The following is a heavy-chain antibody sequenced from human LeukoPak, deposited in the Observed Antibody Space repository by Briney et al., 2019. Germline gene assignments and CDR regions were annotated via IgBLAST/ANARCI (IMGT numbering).Heavy chain of an antibody. CDR3: ARDNTAGSSFDY. Sequence: GGSLRLSCAASGFTFSSYEMNWVRQAPGKGLEWVSYISSSGSTIYCADSVKGRFTISRDNAKNSLYLQMNSLRAEDTAVYYCARDNTAGSSFDYWGQGTLVTVSS. V-gene: IGHV3-48*03. D-gene: IGHD6-19*01. J-gene: IGHJ4*02. CDR2: ISSSGSTI. CDR1: GFTFSSYE.